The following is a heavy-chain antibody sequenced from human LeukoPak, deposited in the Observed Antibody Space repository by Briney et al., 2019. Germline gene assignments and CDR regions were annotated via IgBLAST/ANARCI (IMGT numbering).Heavy chain of an antibody. CDR2: ISGSGGST. CDR3: AKDGVILAPGIYWYMDV. V-gene: IGHV3-23*01. D-gene: IGHD3-16*02. J-gene: IGHJ6*03. Sequence: GGSLRLSCAASGFTFSSYAMSWVRQAPGKGLEWVSGISGSGGSTYYADSVKGRFTISRDNSKNTLYLEMNSLRAEDTAVFYCAKDGVILAPGIYWYMDVWGRGTTVTVSS. CDR1: GFTFSSYA.